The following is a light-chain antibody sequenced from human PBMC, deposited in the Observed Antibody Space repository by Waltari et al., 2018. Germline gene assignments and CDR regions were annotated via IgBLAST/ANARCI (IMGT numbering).Light chain of an antibody. CDR2: GTF. Sequence: EIVLTQSPGTLSLSPGEGATLSSRTSQTIRTTYFAWYQQKPGQAPTLLIYGTFIRATGIPDRFTGSGSGTDFSLTISSLEPEDFATYYCQQYDITPLTFGGGTKVEIK. V-gene: IGKV3-20*01. CDR3: QQYDITPLT. J-gene: IGKJ4*01. CDR1: QTIRTTY.